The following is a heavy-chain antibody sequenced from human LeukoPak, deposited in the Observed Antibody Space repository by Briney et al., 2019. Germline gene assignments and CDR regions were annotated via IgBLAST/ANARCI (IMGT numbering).Heavy chain of an antibody. CDR2: IIPIFGTA. J-gene: IGHJ4*02. CDR3: ARGWIQLWLPGELGY. Sequence: SVKVSCKASGGTFSSYAISWVRQAPGQRLEWMGGIIPIFGTANYAQKFQGRVTITTDESTSTAYMELSSLRSEDTAVYYCARGWIQLWLPGELGYWGQGTLVTVSS. CDR1: GGTFSSYA. D-gene: IGHD5-18*01. V-gene: IGHV1-69*05.